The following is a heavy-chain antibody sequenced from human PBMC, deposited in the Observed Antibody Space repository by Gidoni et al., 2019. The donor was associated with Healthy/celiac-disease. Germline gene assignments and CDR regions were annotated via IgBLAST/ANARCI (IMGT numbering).Heavy chain of an antibody. CDR2: IRSKAYGGTT. CDR1: DFTFGDYA. J-gene: IGHJ3*02. V-gene: IGHV3-49*05. D-gene: IGHD3-3*01. CDR3: TREYYDFWTDAFDI. Sequence: EVQLVESVGGLVKPGRSLRLSCTASDFTFGDYAMSWFRQAPGKGREWGGFIRSKAYGGTTEYAASVKGRFTISRDDSKSSAYMQMNSLKTEDTAVYYCTREYYDFWTDAFDIWGQGTMVTVSS.